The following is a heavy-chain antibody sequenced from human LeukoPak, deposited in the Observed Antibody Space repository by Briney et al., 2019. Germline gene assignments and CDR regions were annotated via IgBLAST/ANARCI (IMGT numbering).Heavy chain of an antibody. CDR2: IYYSGNT. J-gene: IGHJ4*02. D-gene: IGHD3-22*01. CDR1: GGSIGTYY. Sequence: PSETLSLTCTVSGGSIGTYYWSWIRQPPGKGLEWIGYIYYSGNTIYNPSLKSRVTMSVDTSKNQFSLKLSSVTAADTAIYYCARNLYDSSGSMGIYTFEYWGQGTLVIVSS. V-gene: IGHV4-59*01. CDR3: ARNLYDSSGSMGIYTFEY.